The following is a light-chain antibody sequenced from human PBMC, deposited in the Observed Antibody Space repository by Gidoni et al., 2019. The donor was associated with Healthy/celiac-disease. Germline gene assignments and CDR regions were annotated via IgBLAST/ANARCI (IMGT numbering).Light chain of an antibody. J-gene: IGKJ3*01. CDR2: DAS. V-gene: IGKV3-11*01. Sequence: EIVLTQSPAPLSLSPGERATLSCRARQSVSSYLAWYQQKPGQAPRLLSYDASNRATGIPARFSGSGSGTDFTLTIISLEPEDFAVYYCQQRSNWPPFTFGPGTKVDIK. CDR3: QQRSNWPPFT. CDR1: QSVSSY.